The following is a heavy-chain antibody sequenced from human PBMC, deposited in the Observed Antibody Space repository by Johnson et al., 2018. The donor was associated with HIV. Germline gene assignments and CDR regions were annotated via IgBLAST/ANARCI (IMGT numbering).Heavy chain of an antibody. Sequence: VLLVESGGGVVRPGGSLRLSCAASGFTFDDSGMSWVHQAPGKGLEWVSGINWSGGNTGYADSVKGRFTISRDNAKNSLYLQMNSLRDEDTAVYYCANSLLLDAFNRWGQGTMVTVSS. CDR3: ANSLLLDAFNR. J-gene: IGHJ3*02. CDR2: INWSGGNT. V-gene: IGHV3-20*04. CDR1: GFTFDDSG.